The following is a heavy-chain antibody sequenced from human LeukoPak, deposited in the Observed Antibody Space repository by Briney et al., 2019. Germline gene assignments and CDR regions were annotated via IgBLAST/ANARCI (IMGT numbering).Heavy chain of an antibody. D-gene: IGHD6-19*01. CDR2: INTKTGNP. CDR1: GYAFTGHA. V-gene: IGHV7-4-1*02. CDR3: AKGGWVAVTGMDS. J-gene: IGHJ4*02. Sequence: SVKVSCKASGYAFTGHAMNWVRQAPGQGPEWMGYINTKTGNPTYAQGFTGRFVFSLDTSVSTAYLQISSLKPEDTGVYYCAKGGWVAVTGMDSWGQGTLVTVSS.